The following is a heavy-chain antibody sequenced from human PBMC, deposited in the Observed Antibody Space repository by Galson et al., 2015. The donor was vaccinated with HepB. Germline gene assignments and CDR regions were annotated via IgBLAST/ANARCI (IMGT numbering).Heavy chain of an antibody. CDR3: AREGVVVPAAMLV. D-gene: IGHD2-2*01. V-gene: IGHV3-48*01. Sequence: SLRLSCAASGFTFSSYSMNWVRQAPGKGLEWVSYISSSSSTMYYADSVKGRFTISRDNAKNSLYLQMNSLRAEDTAVYYCAREGVVVPAAMLVWGQGTLVTVSS. CDR2: ISSSSSTM. CDR1: GFTFSSYS. J-gene: IGHJ4*02.